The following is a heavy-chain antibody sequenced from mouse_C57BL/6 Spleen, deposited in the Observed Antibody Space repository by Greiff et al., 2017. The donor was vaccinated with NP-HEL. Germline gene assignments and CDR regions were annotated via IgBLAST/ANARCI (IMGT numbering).Heavy chain of an antibody. J-gene: IGHJ2*01. D-gene: IGHD2-5*01. CDR1: GYTFTSYT. Sequence: VQLQQSGAELARPGASVKMSCKASGYTFTSYTMHWVKQRPGQGLEWIGYINPSSGYTKYNQKFKDKATLTADKSSSTAYMQLSSLTSEDSAVYYCARSVVGYYSKPLDFDYWGQGTTLTVSS. CDR2: INPSSGYT. CDR3: ARSVVGYYSKPLDFDY. V-gene: IGHV1-4*01.